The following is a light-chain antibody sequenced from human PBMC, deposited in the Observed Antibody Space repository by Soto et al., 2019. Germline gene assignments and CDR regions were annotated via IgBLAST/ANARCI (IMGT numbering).Light chain of an antibody. Sequence: IQLTQSPSSLSASVGDRVTLTCRASQSIRDYLNWYQQKPGKAPKLLIYAASSLQSGVPSRFSGSGSGTDFTLTISSLQPEDFATYYCQQSYSTPPITFGRGTRLEIK. V-gene: IGKV1-39*01. J-gene: IGKJ5*01. CDR1: QSIRDY. CDR3: QQSYSTPPIT. CDR2: AAS.